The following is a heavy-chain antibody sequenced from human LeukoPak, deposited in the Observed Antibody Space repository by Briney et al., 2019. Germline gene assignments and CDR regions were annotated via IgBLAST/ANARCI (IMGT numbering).Heavy chain of an antibody. J-gene: IGHJ4*02. Sequence: SETLSLTCTVSGGSTSSYYWSWIRQPPGKGLEWIGRVFTSGIISGNTNYNPSLKSRVTISVDTSKNQFSLKLSSVTAADTAVYYCARARGYSSFDYWGQGTLVTVSS. D-gene: IGHD5-18*01. CDR2: VFTSGIISGNT. V-gene: IGHV4-4*07. CDR1: GGSTSSYY. CDR3: ARARGYSSFDY.